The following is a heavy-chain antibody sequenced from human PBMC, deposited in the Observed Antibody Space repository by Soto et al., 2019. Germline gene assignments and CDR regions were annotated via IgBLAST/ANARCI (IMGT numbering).Heavy chain of an antibody. D-gene: IGHD2-8*01. CDR1: GFTFSDYA. V-gene: IGHV3-30-3*01. Sequence: QVQLVESGGGVVQPGRSLRLSCAASGFTFSDYAMHWVRHVPGQGLEWVAVISFDGNIKYDADSVKGRFTISRDNSKNTRVLQMDRLKGEETAVYACARAPRKYCTTHSCLGLYGLDVWGQGTAVTVSS. J-gene: IGHJ6*02. CDR3: ARAPRKYCTTHSCLGLYGLDV. CDR2: ISFDGNIK.